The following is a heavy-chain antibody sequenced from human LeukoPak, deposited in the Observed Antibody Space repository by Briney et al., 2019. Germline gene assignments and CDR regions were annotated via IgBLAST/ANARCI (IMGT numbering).Heavy chain of an antibody. CDR1: GVSLSATS. V-gene: IGHV1-2*02. Sequence: GASVKVSCKVSGVSLSATSIHWVRQAPGQGLEWMGWINPNSGGTNYAQKFQGRVTMTRDTSISTAYMELSRLRSDDTAVYYCARDPRTDTLTTTVTTWFPDSWYFDLWGRGTLVTVSS. J-gene: IGHJ2*01. CDR2: INPNSGGT. D-gene: IGHD4-17*01. CDR3: ARDPRTDTLTTTVTTWFPDSWYFDL.